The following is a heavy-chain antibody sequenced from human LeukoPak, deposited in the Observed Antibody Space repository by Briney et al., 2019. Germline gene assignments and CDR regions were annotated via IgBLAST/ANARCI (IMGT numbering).Heavy chain of an antibody. V-gene: IGHV4-34*01. D-gene: IGHD5-18*01. CDR1: GGSFSGYY. CDR3: ARRGVWLWSDY. CDR2: INHSGST. J-gene: IGHJ4*02. Sequence: SETLSLTCAVYGGSFSGYYWSWIRQPPGKGLEWIGEINHSGSTDYNPSLKSRVTISVDTSKNLFSLKLSSVTAADTAVYYCARRGVWLWSDYWGQGTLVTVSS.